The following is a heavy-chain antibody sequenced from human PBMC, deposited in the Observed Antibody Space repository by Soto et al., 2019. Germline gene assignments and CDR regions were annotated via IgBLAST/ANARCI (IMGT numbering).Heavy chain of an antibody. CDR3: ARARDDSSWSSAEYLQH. D-gene: IGHD6-13*01. Sequence: ASVKFSCKASGYSFTDYGIHWLRQAPGQGLEWMGWIITYNGNTNYAQKLQGRVTMTTDTSTSTAQMELRSLRSDDTAVYYCARARDDSSWSSAEYLQHWGQGTLVTVSS. CDR2: IITYNGNT. CDR1: GYSFTDYG. V-gene: IGHV1-18*01. J-gene: IGHJ1*01.